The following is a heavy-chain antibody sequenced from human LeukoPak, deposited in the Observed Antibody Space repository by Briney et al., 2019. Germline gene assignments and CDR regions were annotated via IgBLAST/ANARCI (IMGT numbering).Heavy chain of an antibody. D-gene: IGHD6-19*01. CDR1: GFTFSSYS. CDR3: ARDTSDRIAVAGTIGY. CDR2: ISSSSSYI. Sequence: GGSLRLSCAASGFTFSSYSMNWVRQAPGKGLEWVSSISSSSSYIYYADSVKGRFTTSRDNAKNSLYLQMNSLRAEDTAVYYCARDTSDRIAVAGTIGYWGQGTLVTVSS. V-gene: IGHV3-21*01. J-gene: IGHJ4*02.